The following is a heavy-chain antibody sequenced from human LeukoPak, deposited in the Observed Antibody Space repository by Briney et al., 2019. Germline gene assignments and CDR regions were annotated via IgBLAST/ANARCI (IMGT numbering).Heavy chain of an antibody. CDR2: IYPGDSDT. Sequence: GESLKISCRGSGYSFNTYWIGWVRQMPGKGLEWMGIIYPGDSDTRYSPSFQGQVTMSADKSINTAYLQWSSLKASDTAMYYCARLTGTTAYYYGMDVWGQGTTVTVSS. CDR3: ARLTGTTAYYYGMDV. J-gene: IGHJ6*02. D-gene: IGHD1-7*01. V-gene: IGHV5-51*01. CDR1: GYSFNTYW.